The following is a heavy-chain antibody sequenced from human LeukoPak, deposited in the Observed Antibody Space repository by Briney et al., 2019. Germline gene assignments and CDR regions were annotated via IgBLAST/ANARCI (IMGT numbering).Heavy chain of an antibody. Sequence: PSETLSLTCTVSGGSISSSSYYWGWIRQPPGKGLEWIGSIYYSGSTYYNPSLKSRVTISVDTSKNQFSLKLSSVTAADTAVYYCARDRDGVGVRVYWGQGTLVTVSS. D-gene: IGHD1-26*01. V-gene: IGHV4-39*07. CDR3: ARDRDGVGVRVY. CDR2: IYYSGST. J-gene: IGHJ4*02. CDR1: GGSISSSSYY.